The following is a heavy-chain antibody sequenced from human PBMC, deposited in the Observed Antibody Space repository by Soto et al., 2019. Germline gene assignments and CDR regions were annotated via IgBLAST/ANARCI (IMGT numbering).Heavy chain of an antibody. CDR1: GFTFSSYH. J-gene: IGHJ3*02. V-gene: IGHV3-13*01. CDR3: ARAGVYGSFDI. D-gene: IGHD4-17*01. CDR2: IGTAGDT. Sequence: GGSLILSCAASGFTFSSYHMHWVRQATGKGLEWVSAIGTAGDTYYPGSVKGRFTISRENAKNSLYLQMNSLRAGDTAVYYCARAGVYGSFDIWGQGTMVTVSS.